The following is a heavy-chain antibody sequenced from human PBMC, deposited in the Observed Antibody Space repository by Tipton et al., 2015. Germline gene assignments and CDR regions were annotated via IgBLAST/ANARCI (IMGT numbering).Heavy chain of an antibody. Sequence: LSLTCTVSGGSVSSVTYYWGWIRQPPGKGLEWIGYTYYSGNTNYNPSLNSRVTISVDTPKNQFSLKLTSVSAADAAVYYCASETYGGRDAFDIWGQGTMVTVSS. CDR3: ASETYGGRDAFDI. V-gene: IGHV4-61*01. CDR2: TYYSGNT. D-gene: IGHD4-23*01. J-gene: IGHJ3*02. CDR1: GGSVSSVTYY.